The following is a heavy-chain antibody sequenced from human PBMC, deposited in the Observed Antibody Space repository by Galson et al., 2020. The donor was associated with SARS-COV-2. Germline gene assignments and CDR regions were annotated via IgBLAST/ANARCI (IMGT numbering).Heavy chain of an antibody. J-gene: IGHJ4*02. CDR2: ISYDGSNK. Sequence: GESLKLSCAASGFTFSSYDMHWVRQAPGQGLEWVAVISYDGSNKYYADSVTRRFTISRDNSKNTLYLQMNSLRAEDTAVYYCGRISQCNRRMDDWGQGTLVTVSS. CDR1: GFTFSSYD. CDR3: GRISQCNRRMDD. D-gene: IGHD2-8*01. V-gene: IGHV3-30*03.